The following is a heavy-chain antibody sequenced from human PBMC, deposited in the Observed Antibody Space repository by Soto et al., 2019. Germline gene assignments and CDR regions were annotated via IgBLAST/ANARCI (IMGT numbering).Heavy chain of an antibody. CDR3: ARARAAACTKPGDY. J-gene: IGHJ4*02. Sequence: EVQLVESGGGLVQPGRSLRLSCAASGFAFDDYAMHWVRQAPGKGLEWVSGISWNSGSIVYADSVKGRFTISRDNAKNSLYLQMNSLRAEDTALYYCARARAAACTKPGDYWGQGTLVTVSS. CDR2: ISWNSGSI. CDR1: GFAFDDYA. V-gene: IGHV3-9*01. D-gene: IGHD6-13*01.